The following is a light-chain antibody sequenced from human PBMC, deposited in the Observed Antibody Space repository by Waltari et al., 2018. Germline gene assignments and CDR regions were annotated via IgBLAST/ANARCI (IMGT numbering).Light chain of an antibody. CDR3: QQYDNWTPLT. Sequence: EIVMTQSPATLSVSPGERATLSCRASQSVSSNLAWYQQKPGQAPRLLIYGASTRAPNIPARFSGSGSGTEFTLIISSLQSEDFAVYYCQQYDNWTPLTFGGGTKVEIK. CDR1: QSVSSN. CDR2: GAS. V-gene: IGKV3-15*01. J-gene: IGKJ4*01.